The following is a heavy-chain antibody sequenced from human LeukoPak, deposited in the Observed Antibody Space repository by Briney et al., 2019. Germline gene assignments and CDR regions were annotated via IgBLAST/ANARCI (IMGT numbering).Heavy chain of an antibody. CDR3: AIYRYSGPIDY. J-gene: IGHJ4*02. V-gene: IGHV1-18*04. CDR1: GYTFTSYG. D-gene: IGHD1-26*01. Sequence: ASVKVSCKASGYTFTSYGISWVRRAPGQGLEWMGWISAYNGNTNYAQKLQGRVTMTTDTSTSTAYMELRSLRSDDTAVYYCAIYRYSGPIDYWGQGTLVTVSS. CDR2: ISAYNGNT.